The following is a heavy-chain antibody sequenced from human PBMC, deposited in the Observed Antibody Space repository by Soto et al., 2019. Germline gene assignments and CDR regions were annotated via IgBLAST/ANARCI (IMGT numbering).Heavy chain of an antibody. V-gene: IGHV1-2*04. D-gene: IGHD2-2*02. CDR1: GYTFTGYY. CDR2: INPNSAGT. Sequence: GASVKVSCKASGYTFTGYYMHWVRQAPGQGLEWTGWINPNSAGTNYAQKFRGWVTMTRDTSISTAYMELSRLRSDDTAVYYCARLYCTSTSCYRGAFDIWGQGTMVTVSS. J-gene: IGHJ3*02. CDR3: ARLYCTSTSCYRGAFDI.